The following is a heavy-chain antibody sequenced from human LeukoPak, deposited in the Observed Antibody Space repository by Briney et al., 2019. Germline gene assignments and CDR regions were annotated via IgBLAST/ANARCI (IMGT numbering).Heavy chain of an antibody. Sequence: ASVKVSCKVSGYTLTELSMHWVRQAPGKGLEWMGGFDPEDGETIYAQKFQGRVTMTEDTSTDTAYMELSSLRSEDTAVYYCARDRFGRYCSSTSCSTLYYYYYGMDVWGQGTTVTVS. CDR2: FDPEDGET. CDR1: GYTLTELS. D-gene: IGHD2-2*01. CDR3: ARDRFGRYCSSTSCSTLYYYYYGMDV. V-gene: IGHV1-24*01. J-gene: IGHJ6*02.